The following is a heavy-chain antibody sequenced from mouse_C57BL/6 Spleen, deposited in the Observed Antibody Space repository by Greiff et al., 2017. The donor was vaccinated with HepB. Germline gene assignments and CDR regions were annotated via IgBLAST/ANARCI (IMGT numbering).Heavy chain of an antibody. Sequence: VQLQQSGAELVKPGASVKLSCKASGYTFTEYTIHWVKQRSGQGLEWIGWFYPGSGSIKYNEKFKDKATLTADKSSSTVYMELSRLTSEDCAVYFCARHDPHYDYDGGWLAYWGQGTLVTVSA. J-gene: IGHJ3*01. V-gene: IGHV1-62-2*01. CDR3: ARHDPHYDYDGGWLAY. CDR2: FYPGSGSI. D-gene: IGHD2-4*01. CDR1: GYTFTEYT.